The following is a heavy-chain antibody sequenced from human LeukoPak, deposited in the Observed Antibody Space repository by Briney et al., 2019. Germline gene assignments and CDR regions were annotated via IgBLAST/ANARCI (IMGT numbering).Heavy chain of an antibody. CDR1: GFTFSTYS. Sequence: GGSLRLSCAASGFTFSTYSMSWVRQAPGNGLEWVSYISSISSIIYYADSVKGRFTISRDNARNSLYLQMNSLRAEDTAVYYCTRSRPGTEAGQPNFDYWGQGTLVTVSS. CDR2: ISSISSII. V-gene: IGHV3-48*01. D-gene: IGHD3-10*01. CDR3: TRSRPGTEAGQPNFDY. J-gene: IGHJ4*02.